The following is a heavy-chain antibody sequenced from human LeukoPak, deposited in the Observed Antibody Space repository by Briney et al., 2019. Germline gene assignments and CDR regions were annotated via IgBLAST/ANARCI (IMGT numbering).Heavy chain of an antibody. CDR3: AKDHTYSGSSDY. V-gene: IGHV3-30*18. Sequence: GGSLRLSCAASGFTFSSYGMHWVRQAPGKGLEWVAVISYDGSNKYYADSVKGRFTISRDNSKNTLYLQMNSLRAEDTAVYYCAKDHTYSGSSDYWGQGTLVTASS. CDR1: GFTFSSYG. J-gene: IGHJ4*02. D-gene: IGHD1-26*01. CDR2: ISYDGSNK.